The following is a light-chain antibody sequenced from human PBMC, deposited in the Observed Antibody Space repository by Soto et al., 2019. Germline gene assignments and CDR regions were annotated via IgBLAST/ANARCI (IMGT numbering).Light chain of an antibody. CDR1: SSNIGSNT. J-gene: IGLJ1*01. Sequence: QSVLTQPPSASGTPGQRVTISCSGSSSNIGSNTVNWYQHLPGTAPKLLIYSNYQRPSGVPDRFSGSKSGTSASLAISGLQSEDEADYYCAAGDDSLNGPVFGTGTKVTVL. CDR3: AAGDDSLNGPV. CDR2: SNY. V-gene: IGLV1-44*01.